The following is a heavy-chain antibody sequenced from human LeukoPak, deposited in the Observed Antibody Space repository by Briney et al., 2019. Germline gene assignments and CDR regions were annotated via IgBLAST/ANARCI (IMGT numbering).Heavy chain of an antibody. V-gene: IGHV7-4-1*02. CDR3: ARDMDVLEDGYNPVDY. CDR1: GYTFSSYA. J-gene: IGHJ4*02. Sequence: ASVKISCKASGYTFSSYAMNWVRQAPGQGLEWMGWINTNTGNPTYAQGFTGRFVFSSDTSVSTAYLQISSLKPEDSGVYYCARDMDVLEDGYNPVDYWGQGTLVTVSS. CDR2: INTNTGNP. D-gene: IGHD5-24*01.